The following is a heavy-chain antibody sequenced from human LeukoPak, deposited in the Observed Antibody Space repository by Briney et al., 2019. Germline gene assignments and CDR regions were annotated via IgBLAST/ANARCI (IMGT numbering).Heavy chain of an antibody. D-gene: IGHD3-3*01. Sequence: KPSETLSLTCTVSGGSISSSSYYWSWIRQPPGKGLEWIGEINHSGSTNYNPSLKSRVTISVDTSKNQFSLKLSSVTAADTAVYYCARGSAHSDYDFWSGSVSYYYYGMDVWGQGTTVTVSS. J-gene: IGHJ6*02. V-gene: IGHV4-39*07. CDR3: ARGSAHSDYDFWSGSVSYYYYGMDV. CDR1: GGSISSSSYY. CDR2: INHSGST.